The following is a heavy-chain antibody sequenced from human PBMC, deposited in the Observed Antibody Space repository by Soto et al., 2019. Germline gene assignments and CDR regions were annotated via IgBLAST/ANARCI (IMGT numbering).Heavy chain of an antibody. CDR1: GGSISSYY. V-gene: IGHV4-59*01. CDR3: ARVRTGPWSGYPYCYYYMDV. Sequence: SETLSLTCTVSGGSISSYYWSWIRQPPGKGLEWIGYIYYSGSTNYNPSLKSRVTISVDTSKNQFSLKLSSVTAADTAVYYCARVRTGPWSGYPYCYYYMDVWGKGTTVTVSS. D-gene: IGHD3-3*01. CDR2: IYYSGST. J-gene: IGHJ6*03.